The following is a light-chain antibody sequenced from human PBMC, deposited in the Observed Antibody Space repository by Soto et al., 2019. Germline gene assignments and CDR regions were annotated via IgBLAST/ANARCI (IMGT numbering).Light chain of an antibody. J-gene: IGKJ1*01. V-gene: IGKV3-15*01. CDR1: QNIYYN. CDR2: RAS. CDR3: LQYHNLWA. Sequence: ILMTQSPATVSVSPGESATLSCRASQNIYYNVAWYQQRPGQAPRLLIYRASTRAPGVPARFSGSGSGTEFTLIISSLQPEDFTVYSCLQYHNLWAFGQGTKVDIK.